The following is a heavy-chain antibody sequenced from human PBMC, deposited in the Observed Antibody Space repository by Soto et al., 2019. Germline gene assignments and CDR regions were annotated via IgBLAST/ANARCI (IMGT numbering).Heavy chain of an antibody. J-gene: IGHJ4*02. CDR1: GYSISSGYY. D-gene: IGHD3-3*01. V-gene: IGHV4-38-2*01. CDR3: ARGGVVNPPGRVYYFDY. CDR2: IYHSGST. Sequence: SETLSLTCAVSGYSISSGYYWGWIRQPPGKGLEWIGSIYHSGSTYYNPSLKSRVTISVDTSKNQFSLKLSSVTAADTAVYYCARGGVVNPPGRVYYFDYWGQGTLVTVSS.